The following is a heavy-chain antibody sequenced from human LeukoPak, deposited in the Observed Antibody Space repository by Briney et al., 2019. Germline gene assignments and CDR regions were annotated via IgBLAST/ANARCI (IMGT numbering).Heavy chain of an antibody. CDR3: ARGEVKTYYDFWSGYSNWFDP. Sequence: ASVKVSCTASGYTFTSYAMNWVRQAPGQGLEWMGWINTNTGNPTYAQGFTGRFVFSLDTSVSTAYLQISSLKAEDTAVYYCARGEVKTYYDFWSGYSNWFDPWGQGTLVTVSS. V-gene: IGHV7-4-1*02. CDR1: GYTFTSYA. D-gene: IGHD3-3*01. CDR2: INTNTGNP. J-gene: IGHJ5*02.